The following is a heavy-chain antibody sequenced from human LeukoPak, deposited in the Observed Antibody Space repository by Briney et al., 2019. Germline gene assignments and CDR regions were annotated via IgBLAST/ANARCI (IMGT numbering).Heavy chain of an antibody. V-gene: IGHV4-34*01. D-gene: IGHD4-23*01. CDR3: ARGELLATVVTPGGLNWFDS. CDR1: GGSFSDSF. J-gene: IGHJ5*01. Sequence: SETLSLTCAVYGGSFSDSFWSWIRQPPGKGLEWIGEINHSGSTNYNPSPKSRVTISVDTSKNQFSLKLNSVTAADTAVYYCARGELLATVVTPGGLNWFDSWGQGTLVTVSS. CDR2: INHSGST.